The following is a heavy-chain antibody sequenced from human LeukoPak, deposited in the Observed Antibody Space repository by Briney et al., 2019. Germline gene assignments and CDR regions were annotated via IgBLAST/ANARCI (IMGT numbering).Heavy chain of an antibody. D-gene: IGHD2/OR15-2a*01. V-gene: IGHV1-24*01. Sequence: ASVKVSCKVSGYTLTELSMHWVRQAPGKGLEWMGGFDPEDGETIYAQKFQGRVTMTEDTSTDTAYMELSSLRSEDTAVYYCATGTSYFVAFDIWGQGTTVTVSS. CDR2: FDPEDGET. CDR3: ATGTSYFVAFDI. CDR1: GYTLTELS. J-gene: IGHJ3*02.